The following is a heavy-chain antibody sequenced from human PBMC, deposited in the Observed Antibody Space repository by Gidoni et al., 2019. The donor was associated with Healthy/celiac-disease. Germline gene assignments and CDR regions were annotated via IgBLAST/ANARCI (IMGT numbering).Heavy chain of an antibody. V-gene: IGHV4-4*02. CDR2: IYHSGST. CDR1: GGSISSSNW. Sequence: QVQLQESGPGLVKPSGTLSLTCAVSGGSISSSNWWSWVRQPPGKGLEWIGEIYHSGSTNYNPSLKSRVTISVDKSKNQFSLKLSSVTAADTAVYYCARDPQGIRYYYGSGFYYYGMDVWGQGTTVTVSS. CDR3: ARDPQGIRYYYGSGFYYYGMDV. J-gene: IGHJ6*02. D-gene: IGHD3-10*01.